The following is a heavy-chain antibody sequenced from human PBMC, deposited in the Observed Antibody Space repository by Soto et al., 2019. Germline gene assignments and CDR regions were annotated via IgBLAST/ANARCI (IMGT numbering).Heavy chain of an antibody. D-gene: IGHD3-3*01. CDR2: IYYSGST. CDR3: ASYYDFWSGYTYYFDY. J-gene: IGHJ4*02. CDR1: GGSISSSSYY. Sequence: PSETLSLTCTVSGGSISSSSYYWGWIRQPPGKGLEWIGSIYYSGSTYYNPSLKSRVTISVDTSKNQFSLKLSSVTAADTAVYYCASYYDFWSGYTYYFDYWGKGTLVTVSS. V-gene: IGHV4-39*01.